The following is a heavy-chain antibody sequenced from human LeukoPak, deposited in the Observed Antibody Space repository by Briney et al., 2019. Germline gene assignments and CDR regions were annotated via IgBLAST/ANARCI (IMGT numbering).Heavy chain of an antibody. CDR2: ISGSGGST. V-gene: IGHV3-23*01. CDR1: PLTFSSYS. J-gene: IGHJ4*02. CDR3: AKVGIAAAG. Sequence: PGGSLRLSCAASPLTFSSYSLNWVRQAPGKGLEWVSAISGSGGSTYYADSVKGRFTISRDNSKNTLYLQMNSLRAEDTAVYYCAKVGIAAAGWGQGTLVTVSS. D-gene: IGHD6-13*01.